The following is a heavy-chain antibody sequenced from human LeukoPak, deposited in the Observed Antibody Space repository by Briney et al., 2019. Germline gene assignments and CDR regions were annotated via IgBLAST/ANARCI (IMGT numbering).Heavy chain of an antibody. D-gene: IGHD3-22*01. Sequence: PSDPLSLPCTLSGGSISRHYWRWIRQPPGKGLEWLGYIYYSGSTNYNPSLKSRVTISVDTSKNQFSLKLSSVTAADTAVYYCARGISDYYDSSGTPDAFDIWGQGTMVTVSS. CDR2: IYYSGST. CDR1: GGSISRHY. V-gene: IGHV4-59*11. CDR3: ARGISDYYDSSGTPDAFDI. J-gene: IGHJ3*02.